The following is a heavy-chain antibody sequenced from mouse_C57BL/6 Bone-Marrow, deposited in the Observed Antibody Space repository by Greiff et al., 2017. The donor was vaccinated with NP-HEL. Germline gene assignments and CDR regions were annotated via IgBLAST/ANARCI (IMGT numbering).Heavy chain of an antibody. Sequence: QVQLKESGAELVRPGTSVKMSCKASGYTFTNYWIGWAKQRPGHGLEWIGDIYPGGGYTNYNEKFKGKATLTADKSSSTAYMQFSSLTSEDSAIYYCARCGYDVSMDYWGQGTSVTVSS. V-gene: IGHV1-63*01. J-gene: IGHJ4*01. CDR1: GYTFTNYW. D-gene: IGHD2-2*01. CDR2: IYPGGGYT. CDR3: ARCGYDVSMDY.